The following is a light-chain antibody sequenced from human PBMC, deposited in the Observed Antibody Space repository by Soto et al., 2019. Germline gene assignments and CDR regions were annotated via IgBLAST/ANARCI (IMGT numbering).Light chain of an antibody. J-gene: IGLJ1*01. Sequence: HSVLTQPASVSGSPGQAITISCTGSSNVVGRYNQVSWYQQHPGKAPKVMIYEGSQRPSGVSNRFSGSKSGNTASLTISGLQAEDEADYYCCSYVGSTTYVFGTGTKVTVL. CDR3: CSYVGSTTYV. V-gene: IGLV2-23*01. CDR1: SNVVGRYNQ. CDR2: EGS.